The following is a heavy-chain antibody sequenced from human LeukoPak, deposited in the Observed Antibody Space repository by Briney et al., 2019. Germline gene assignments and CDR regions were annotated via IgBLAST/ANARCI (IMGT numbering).Heavy chain of an antibody. CDR2: IYSGGNT. CDR3: AKDPYCSIGSCYSDN. CDR1: GFTVSNNY. D-gene: IGHD2-15*01. V-gene: IGHV3-53*01. J-gene: IGHJ4*02. Sequence: QPGGSLRLSCAVSGFTVSNNYMSWVRQAPGKGLEWVSLIYSGGNTFYADSVKGRFTISRDNSKNTLYLQMNSLRAEDTAVYYCAKDPYCSIGSCYSDNWGQGTLVTVSS.